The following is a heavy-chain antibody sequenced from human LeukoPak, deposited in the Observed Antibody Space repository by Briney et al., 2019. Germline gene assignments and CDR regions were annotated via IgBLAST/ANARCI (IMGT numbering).Heavy chain of an antibody. D-gene: IGHD3-10*01. CDR3: ASIYGSGNDFDY. J-gene: IGHJ4*02. Sequence: ASVKVSCKASGYTFTGYYMHWVRQAPGQGVEGMGWINANSGGTNYAQKVQGRVTMTRDTYISTAYMELSRLRSDDAAVYYYASIYGSGNDFDYWGQGTLVTVSS. CDR1: GYTFTGYY. CDR2: INANSGGT. V-gene: IGHV1-2*02.